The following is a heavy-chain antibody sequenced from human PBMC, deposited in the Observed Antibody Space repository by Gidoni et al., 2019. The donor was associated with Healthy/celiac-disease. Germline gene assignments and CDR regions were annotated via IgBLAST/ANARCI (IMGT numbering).Heavy chain of an antibody. CDR2: ISNDGTNK. J-gene: IGHJ4*02. Sequence: QVQLVESGGGVVQPGRSLRLSCAGSGFTFSSYAMHWVRQAPGKGLEWVAVISNDGTNKYYADSVKGRFTISRDNSKNTLYLQMNSLRAEDTAVYYCARDGFGYGFDYWGQGTLVTVSS. D-gene: IGHD3-16*01. V-gene: IGHV3-30*04. CDR1: GFTFSSYA. CDR3: ARDGFGYGFDY.